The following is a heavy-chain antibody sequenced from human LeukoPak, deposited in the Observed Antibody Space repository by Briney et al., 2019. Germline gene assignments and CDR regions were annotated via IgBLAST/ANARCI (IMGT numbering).Heavy chain of an antibody. CDR2: ISGSGGPT. CDR3: ARARRIVGVGYFDY. Sequence: GGSLRLSCEASGITFSSYLMTWVRQGPGKGREWVADISGSGGPTNYADSVKGRFTISRDNSKNTLFLQMNSLRDGDTAIYYCARARRIVGVGYFDYWGQGTLVTVSS. D-gene: IGHD1-26*01. J-gene: IGHJ4*02. CDR1: GITFSSYL. V-gene: IGHV3-23*01.